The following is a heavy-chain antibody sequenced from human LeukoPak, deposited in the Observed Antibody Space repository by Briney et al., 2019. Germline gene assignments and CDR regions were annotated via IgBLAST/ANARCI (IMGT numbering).Heavy chain of an antibody. CDR1: GFTFSNYW. CDR2: INTDGSSV. Sequence: PGGSLSLSCAASGFTFSNYWMHWVRQAPGKGPEWVSRINTDGSSVSHADSVKGRFTISRDNAKDTLYLQMNSLRAEDTAVYYCARVKDIAVAGSPDYWGQGTLVTVSS. J-gene: IGHJ4*02. V-gene: IGHV3-74*01. CDR3: ARVKDIAVAGSPDY. D-gene: IGHD6-19*01.